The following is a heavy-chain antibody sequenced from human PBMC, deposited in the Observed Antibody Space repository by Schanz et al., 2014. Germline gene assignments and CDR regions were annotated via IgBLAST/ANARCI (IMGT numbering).Heavy chain of an antibody. J-gene: IGHJ4*02. CDR2: INTSGGSR. CDR1: GFSFSTHA. CDR3: ARVRTIYGSGAMGY. V-gene: IGHV3-23*04. D-gene: IGHD3-10*01. Sequence: EVQLVESGGGLIQPGGSLRLSCAASGFSFSTHAMSWVRQAPGQGLEWVSGINTSGGSRYYADSVKGRFTISRDNSKNTLYLQMNSLRAEDTAVYYCARVRTIYGSGAMGYWGQGTLVTVSS.